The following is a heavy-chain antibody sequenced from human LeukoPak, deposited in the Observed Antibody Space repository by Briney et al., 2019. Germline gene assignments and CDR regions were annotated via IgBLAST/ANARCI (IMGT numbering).Heavy chain of an antibody. CDR2: ISGSGGGT. J-gene: IGHJ4*02. CDR3: AKDLGRYRNNYFDY. D-gene: IGHD1-26*01. V-gene: IGHV3-23*01. CDR1: GFTFNSYA. Sequence: GGSLRLSCAASGFTFNSYAMSWVRQAPEKGLEWVATISGSGGGTYYADSVKGRFTISRDDSKNTLYLQMNSLRAEDTAVYYCAKDLGRYRNNYFDYWGQGTLVTVPS.